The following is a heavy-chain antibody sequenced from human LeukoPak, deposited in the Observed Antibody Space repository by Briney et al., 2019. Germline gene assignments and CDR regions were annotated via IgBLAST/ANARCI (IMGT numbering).Heavy chain of an antibody. Sequence: GGSLRLSCEASGFTFSTFAMIWVRQPPGKGLEWVSSIFPSGGEIHYADSVKGRFTISRDNSKNTLYLQMNSLRAEDTAVYYCARDPDKYSGSYESYFDYWGQGTLVTVSS. J-gene: IGHJ4*02. CDR1: GFTFSTFA. CDR2: IFPSGGEI. V-gene: IGHV3-23*01. CDR3: ARDPDKYSGSYESYFDY. D-gene: IGHD1-26*01.